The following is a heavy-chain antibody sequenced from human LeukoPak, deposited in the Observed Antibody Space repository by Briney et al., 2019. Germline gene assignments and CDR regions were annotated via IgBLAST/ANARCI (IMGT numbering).Heavy chain of an antibody. CDR3: ARGLVYYDSSGYLGDAFDI. Sequence: GTSLRLSCEASGFTLSSYAMHWVRQAPGKGLEWVAVVSYDGSNKYYADSVKGRFTISRDNSKNTLYLQMNSLRAEDTAVYYCARGLVYYDSSGYLGDAFDIWGQGTMVTVSS. CDR2: VSYDGSNK. V-gene: IGHV3-30-3*01. CDR1: GFTLSSYA. D-gene: IGHD3-22*01. J-gene: IGHJ3*02.